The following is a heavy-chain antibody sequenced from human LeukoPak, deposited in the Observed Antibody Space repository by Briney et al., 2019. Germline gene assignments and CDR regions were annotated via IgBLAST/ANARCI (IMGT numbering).Heavy chain of an antibody. CDR3: ARDSVGDPPFDY. J-gene: IGHJ4*02. CDR2: ISYDGSNK. D-gene: IGHD3-10*01. V-gene: IGHV3-30*03. Sequence: GRSLRLSCAASGFTFSSYGMHWVRQAPGKGLEWVAVISYDGSNKYYADSVKGRFTISRVNSKNTLYLQMNSLRAEDTAVYYCARDSVGDPPFDYWGQGTLVTVSS. CDR1: GFTFSSYG.